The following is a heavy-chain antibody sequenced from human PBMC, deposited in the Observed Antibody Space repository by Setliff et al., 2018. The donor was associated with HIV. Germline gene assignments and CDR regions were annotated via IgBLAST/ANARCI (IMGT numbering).Heavy chain of an antibody. D-gene: IGHD3-9*01. CDR1: GIIFSNNW. CDR3: VKGYDVLTANPDS. J-gene: IGHJ4*02. Sequence: PGGSLRLSCTASGIIFSNNWMHWVRQVPGKGLVWVSGISWNSDSIAYADSVRGRFTISRDNAKNSLYLQMNSLRPEDTAFYYCVKGYDVLTANPDSWGQGTLVTVSS. V-gene: IGHV3-9*01. CDR2: ISWNSDSI.